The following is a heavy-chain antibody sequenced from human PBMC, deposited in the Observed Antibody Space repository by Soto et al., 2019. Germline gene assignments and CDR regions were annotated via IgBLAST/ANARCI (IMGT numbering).Heavy chain of an antibody. CDR1: GGSIGSSSYY. CDR2: IYYSGST. V-gene: IGHV4-39*01. Sequence: SETLSLTCTVSGGSIGSSSYYWGWIRQPPGKGLEWIWSIYYSGSTYYTPSLKSRVTISVDTSKKQFSLKLSSVTAAATAGYYCARHHAWFGELLPNWFDPWRQGTLVTVSS. D-gene: IGHD3-10*01. CDR3: ARHHAWFGELLPNWFDP. J-gene: IGHJ5*02.